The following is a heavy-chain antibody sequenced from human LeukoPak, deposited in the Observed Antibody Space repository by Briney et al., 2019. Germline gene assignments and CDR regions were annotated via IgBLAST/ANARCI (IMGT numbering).Heavy chain of an antibody. V-gene: IGHV4-38-2*02. CDR3: ARAQRGYSDAFDI. CDR2: IYHSGST. J-gene: IGHJ3*02. D-gene: IGHD5-18*01. Sequence: PSETLSLTCTVSGYSISSGYYWGWIRPPPGKGLEWIGSIYHSGSTYYNPSLKSRVTISVDTSKNQFSLELSSVTAADTAVYYCARAQRGYSDAFDIWGQGTMVTVSS. CDR1: GYSISSGYY.